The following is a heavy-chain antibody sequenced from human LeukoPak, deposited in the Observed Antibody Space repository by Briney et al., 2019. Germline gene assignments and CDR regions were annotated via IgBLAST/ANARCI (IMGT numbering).Heavy chain of an antibody. CDR1: GYTFTSYG. Sequence: ASVKVSCKASGYTFTSYGISWVRQAPGQGLEWMGWISAYNGNTNYAQKLQGRVTMTTDTSTSTAYMELRSLRSDDTAVYYCARRTSHSSSWPYVDYWGQGTLVTVSS. V-gene: IGHV1-18*01. J-gene: IGHJ4*02. D-gene: IGHD6-13*01. CDR3: ARRTSHSSSWPYVDY. CDR2: ISAYNGNT.